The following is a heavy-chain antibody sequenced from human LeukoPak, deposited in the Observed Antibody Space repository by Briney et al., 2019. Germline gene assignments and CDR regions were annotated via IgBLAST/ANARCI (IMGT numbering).Heavy chain of an antibody. Sequence: PGGSLRLSCAASGFTFSTYGMHWVRQAPGKALEWVAVISYDGSHKYYADSVKGRFTIFRDNSKNTLYLQMNSLRAEDTAVYYCAKDQISRGFDYWGQGTLVTVSS. CDR1: GFTFSTYG. J-gene: IGHJ4*02. CDR3: AKDQISRGFDY. V-gene: IGHV3-30*18. CDR2: ISYDGSHK. D-gene: IGHD2-2*01.